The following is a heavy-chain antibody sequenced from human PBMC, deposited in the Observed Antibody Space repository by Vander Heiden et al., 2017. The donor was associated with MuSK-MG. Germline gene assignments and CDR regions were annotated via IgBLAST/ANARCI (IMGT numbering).Heavy chain of an antibody. Sequence: EVQLLESGGDLVQPGGSLRLSCAASDFTFTSYAMSWVRQAPGKGLEWGSTSSGSGGSTFYADSVKGRFTISRDISKNTLYLQVNSLRADDTAVYYCAKGGHAYCTGGSCYHPFDYWGKGTLVTVSS. CDR1: DFTFTSYA. V-gene: IGHV3-23*01. D-gene: IGHD2-15*01. CDR2: SSGSGGST. J-gene: IGHJ4*02. CDR3: AKGGHAYCTGGSCYHPFDY.